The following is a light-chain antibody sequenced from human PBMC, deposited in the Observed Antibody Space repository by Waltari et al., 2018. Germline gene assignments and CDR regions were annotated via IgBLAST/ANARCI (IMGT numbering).Light chain of an antibody. CDR3: QQTYSFPSIT. CDR2: AAS. V-gene: IGKV1-39*01. Sequence: DIQMTQSPSSLSASVGDRVTITCRASQSISSSLNWYQQKPGKAPKLLIYAASSLQSGVPSRFSGSGSGTDFTLTISSLQPEDFASYYCQQTYSFPSITFGQGTRLEI. CDR1: QSISSS. J-gene: IGKJ5*01.